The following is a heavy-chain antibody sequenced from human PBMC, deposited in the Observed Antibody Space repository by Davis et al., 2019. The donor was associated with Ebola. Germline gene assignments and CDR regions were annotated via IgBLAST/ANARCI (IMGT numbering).Heavy chain of an antibody. J-gene: IGHJ4*02. V-gene: IGHV3-23*01. Sequence: PGGSLRLSCAASGFSFGIYAMSWVRQAPGKGLEWVSSINSGGTKPYYVGSVKGRFTISRDNLKYTVYLQMNSLRDDDTAIYYCAKDPNTPSGWYLADHWGQGTLVSASS. D-gene: IGHD6-19*01. CDR1: GFSFGIYA. CDR2: INSGGTKP. CDR3: AKDPNTPSGWYLADH.